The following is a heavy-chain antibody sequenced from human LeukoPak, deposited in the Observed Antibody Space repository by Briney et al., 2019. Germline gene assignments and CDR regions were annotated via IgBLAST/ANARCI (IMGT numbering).Heavy chain of an antibody. CDR2: IWYDGSNK. Sequence: PGRSLRLSWAASGSTFSSYGVHWVRQAPGKGLELVAVIWYDGSNKYYADSVKGLFTISRDNSKNTLYLQMNSLRAEDTAVYYCSGDRAAAGTWEDYWGQGTLVTVSS. V-gene: IGHV3-33*01. CDR1: GSTFSSYG. CDR3: SGDRAAAGTWEDY. J-gene: IGHJ4*02. D-gene: IGHD6-13*01.